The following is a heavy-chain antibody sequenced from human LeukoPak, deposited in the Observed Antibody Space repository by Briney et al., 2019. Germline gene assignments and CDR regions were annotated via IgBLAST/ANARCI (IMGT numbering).Heavy chain of an antibody. Sequence: GGSLRLSCAASGFTFSTYGMHWVRQAPGKGLEWVAVIWYDGSNKYYADSVKGRFTISRGNSKNTLYLQMNSLRAEDTAVYYCARDQAAMKSYYYYGMDVWGKGTTVTVSS. V-gene: IGHV3-33*01. D-gene: IGHD5-18*01. CDR1: GFTFSTYG. CDR2: IWYDGSNK. J-gene: IGHJ6*04. CDR3: ARDQAAMKSYYYYGMDV.